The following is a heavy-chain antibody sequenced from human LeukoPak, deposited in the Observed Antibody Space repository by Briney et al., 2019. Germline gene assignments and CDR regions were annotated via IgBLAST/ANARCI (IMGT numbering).Heavy chain of an antibody. CDR1: GGSISGYY. D-gene: IGHD3-9*01. Sequence: SETLSLTCTVSGGSISGYYWSWIRQPPGKGLEWIGYIHYSGSTNYNPSLRSRVTISVDTSKNQFSLKLSSVTAADTAVYYCAREKTYYDILTGYYIGDAFDIWGQGTMVTVSS. CDR3: AREKTYYDILTGYYIGDAFDI. V-gene: IGHV4-59*12. CDR2: IHYSGST. J-gene: IGHJ3*02.